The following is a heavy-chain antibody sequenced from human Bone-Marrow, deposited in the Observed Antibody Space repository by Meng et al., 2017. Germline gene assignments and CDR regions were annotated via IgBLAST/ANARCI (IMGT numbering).Heavy chain of an antibody. CDR2: IYYSGST. V-gene: IGHV4-59*01. CDR1: GGSISSYY. Sequence: QVQLQEAGRGLVKASEILSLTCTCSGGSISSYYWSWIRQPPGKGLEWIGYIYYSGSTNYNPSLKSRVTISVDTSKNQFSLKLSSVTAADTAVYYCARFGGHYYDSSGYYKHYWGQGTLVTVSS. CDR3: ARFGGHYYDSSGYYKHY. D-gene: IGHD3-22*01. J-gene: IGHJ4*02.